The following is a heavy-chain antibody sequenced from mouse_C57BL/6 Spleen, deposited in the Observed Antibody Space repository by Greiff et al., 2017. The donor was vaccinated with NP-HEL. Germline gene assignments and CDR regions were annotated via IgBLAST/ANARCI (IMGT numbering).Heavy chain of an antibody. CDR3: SNLLITTVVATGY. V-gene: IGHV14-2*01. CDR2: IDPEDGET. J-gene: IGHJ2*01. Sequence: EVQLQQSGAELVKPGASVKLSCTASGFNFKDYYMHWVKQRTEQGLEWIGRIDPEDGETKYAPNFQGKATLTADTSSNTAYLQLSSLTSEDTAVDYFSNLLITTVVATGYWGQGTTLTVSS. CDR1: GFNFKDYY. D-gene: IGHD1-1*01.